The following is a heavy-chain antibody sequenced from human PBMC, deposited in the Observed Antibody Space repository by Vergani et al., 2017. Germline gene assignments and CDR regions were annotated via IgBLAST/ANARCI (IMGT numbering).Heavy chain of an antibody. D-gene: IGHD3-10*01. V-gene: IGHV4-34*10. Sequence: VLLQEPGPGLVKPSETLSLKCSVSGASIDSFYWSWLRQSPGKGLEWIGEINHSGSTNYNPSLKSRVTISVDTSKNQFSLKLSSVTAADTAVYYCARLTMVRGVKGYYYGMDVWGQGTTVTVSS. J-gene: IGHJ6*02. CDR3: ARLTMVRGVKGYYYGMDV. CDR1: GASIDSFY. CDR2: INHSGST.